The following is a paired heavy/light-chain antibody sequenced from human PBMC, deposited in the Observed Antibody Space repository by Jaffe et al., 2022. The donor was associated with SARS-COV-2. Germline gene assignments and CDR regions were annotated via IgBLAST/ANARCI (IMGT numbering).Light chain of an antibody. J-gene: IGLJ1*01. CDR3: SVWDDSLHGYI. Sequence: QSVLTQPPSASGTPGQRVTISCSGSSSNIRYNVVNWFQQLPGTAPKLLIFGNNQRPSGVPDRFSGSKSDTSASLAISGLQSEDEAEYYCSVWDDSLHGYIFGTGTKVTVL. V-gene: IGLV1-44*01. CDR1: SSNIRYNV. CDR2: GNN.
Heavy chain of an antibody. CDR3: AKGAHSSSRKGGFDA. D-gene: IGHD6-13*01. CDR1: GFSFNVYA. Sequence: EVQLLESGGGLVKPGGSLRVSCAGSGFSFNVYAMNWVRQAPGKGLEWVSAIGGSVPGTFYADSVQGRFTISRDNSKNTLFLQMNSLRDEDTAIYYCAKGAHSSSRKGGFDAWGQGTLVTVSS. CDR2: IGGSVPGT. V-gene: IGHV3-23*01. J-gene: IGHJ4*02.